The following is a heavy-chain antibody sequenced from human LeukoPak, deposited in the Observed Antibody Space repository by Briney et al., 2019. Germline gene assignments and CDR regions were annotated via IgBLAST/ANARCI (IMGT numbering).Heavy chain of an antibody. CDR3: ARVFHDYVWGSYRWGPAYYFDY. CDR2: ISAYNGNT. D-gene: IGHD3-16*02. V-gene: IGHV1-18*01. J-gene: IGHJ4*02. Sequence: ASVKVSCKSSGYTFTSYGPSWVRQAPGQGLEWMGWISAYNGNTNYAQKLQGRVTMTTDTSTSTAYMELRSLRSDDTAVYYCARVFHDYVWGSYRWGPAYYFDYWGQGTLVTVSS. CDR1: GYTFTSYG.